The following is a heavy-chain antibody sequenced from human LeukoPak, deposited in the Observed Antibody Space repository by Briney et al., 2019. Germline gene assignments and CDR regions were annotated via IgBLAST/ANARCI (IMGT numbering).Heavy chain of an antibody. V-gene: IGHV4-59*01. Sequence: SETLSLTCTVSGGSISSYYWSWIRQPPGKGLEWIGYTYYSGSTNYNPSLKSRVTISVDTSKNQFSLKLSSVTAADTAVYYCASQASGDAFDIWGQGTMVTVSS. CDR1: GGSISSYY. CDR2: TYYSGST. CDR3: ASQASGDAFDI. J-gene: IGHJ3*02.